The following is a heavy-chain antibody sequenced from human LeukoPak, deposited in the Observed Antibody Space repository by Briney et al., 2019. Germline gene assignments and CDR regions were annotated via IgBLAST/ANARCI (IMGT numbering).Heavy chain of an antibody. CDR2: IYTSGST. Sequence: SETLSLTCTVSGGSISSYYWSWIRQPAGKGLEWIGRIYTSGSTNYNPSLKSRVTMSVDTSKNQFSLKLSSVTAADTAVYYCARETYDSSGYYLDYWGQGTLVTVSS. CDR3: ARETYDSSGYYLDY. V-gene: IGHV4-4*07. J-gene: IGHJ4*02. D-gene: IGHD3-22*01. CDR1: GGSISSYY.